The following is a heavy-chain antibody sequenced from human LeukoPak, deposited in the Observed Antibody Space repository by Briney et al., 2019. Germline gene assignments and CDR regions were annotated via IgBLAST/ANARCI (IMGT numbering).Heavy chain of an antibody. J-gene: IGHJ6*03. CDR2: ISSSSSYI. CDR3: AKRDYDHHYMDV. V-gene: IGHV3-21*04. Sequence: GGSLRLSCAASGFTFSSYSMNWVRQAPGKGLEWVSSISSSSSYIYYADSVKGRFTISRDNAKNSLYLQMNSLRADDTAEYYCAKRDYDHHYMDVWGKGTTVTVSS. CDR1: GFTFSSYS.